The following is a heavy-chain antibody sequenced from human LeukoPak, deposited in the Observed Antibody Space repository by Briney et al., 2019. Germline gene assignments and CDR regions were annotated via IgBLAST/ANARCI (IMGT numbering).Heavy chain of an antibody. CDR1: RFTFSDYG. CDR3: AKELDYGGNSPFHY. CDR2: ISYDGSNK. Sequence: PGGSLRLSCTAPRFTFSDYGMHWVRQAPGKGLEWVAFISYDGSNKYYADSVKGRFTISRDNSKNTLYLQMNSLRAEDTAVYYCAKELDYGGNSPFHYWGQGTLVTVSS. V-gene: IGHV3-30*18. J-gene: IGHJ4*02. D-gene: IGHD4-23*01.